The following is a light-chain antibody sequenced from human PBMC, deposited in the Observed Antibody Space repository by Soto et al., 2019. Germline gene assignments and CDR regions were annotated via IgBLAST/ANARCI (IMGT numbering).Light chain of an antibody. Sequence: DIQMNQSPSSLSASVGDRVTISCRASQDIRNYLAWYQQKPGKVPRLLISGASTLQSGVPSRIGGSGSGTDFTLTISSLQPEDVATYYCQEYNIAPLTFGGGTKVEIK. J-gene: IGKJ4*01. V-gene: IGKV1-27*01. CDR3: QEYNIAPLT. CDR2: GAS. CDR1: QDIRNY.